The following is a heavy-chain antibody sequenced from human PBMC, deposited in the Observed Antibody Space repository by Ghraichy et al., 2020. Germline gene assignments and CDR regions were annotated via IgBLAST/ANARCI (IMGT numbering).Heavy chain of an antibody. Sequence: GGSLRLSCAASGFTFSSYAMSWVRQAPGKGLEWVSSISGSGDKTYHADSVKGRFTISRDNSKNTLYLQMNSLRAEDTAVYYCAKDGLYSGTSFEEFDYWGQGTLVTVSS. CDR1: GFTFSSYA. V-gene: IGHV3-23*01. D-gene: IGHD1-26*01. J-gene: IGHJ4*02. CDR3: AKDGLYSGTSFEEFDY. CDR2: ISGSGDKT.